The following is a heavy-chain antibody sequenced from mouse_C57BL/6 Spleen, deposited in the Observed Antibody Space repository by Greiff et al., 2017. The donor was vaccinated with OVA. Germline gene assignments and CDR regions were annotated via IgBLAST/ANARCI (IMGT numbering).Heavy chain of an antibody. D-gene: IGHD2-4*01. V-gene: IGHV1-80*01. CDR2: IYPGDGDT. CDR3: AREELAAYYDYDNYAMDY. J-gene: IGHJ4*01. Sequence: VKLQESGAELVKPGASVKISCKASGYAFSTYWMNWVKQRPGKGLEWIGQIYPGDGDTNYNGKFKGKATLTADKSSSTAYMQLSSLTSEDSAVYFCAREELAAYYDYDNYAMDYWGQGTSVTVSS. CDR1: GYAFSTYW.